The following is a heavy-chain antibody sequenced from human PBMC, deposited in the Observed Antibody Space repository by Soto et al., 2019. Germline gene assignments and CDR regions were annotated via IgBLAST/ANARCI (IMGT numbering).Heavy chain of an antibody. CDR2: VYWDDDK. CDR1: GFSLRTDEVG. D-gene: IGHD2-21*02. V-gene: IGHV2-5*02. Sequence: QITLKESGPTLVKPTETLTLTCTFSGFSLRTDEVGVGWIRQPPGKALEWLALVYWDDDKRHSPSLHSRLTITKDTSRNQVVLTMTDMDPVDTATYYCALRSKGQGECGHFTWFGPWGPGIPVTVSS. CDR3: ALRSKGQGECGHFTWFGP. J-gene: IGHJ5*02.